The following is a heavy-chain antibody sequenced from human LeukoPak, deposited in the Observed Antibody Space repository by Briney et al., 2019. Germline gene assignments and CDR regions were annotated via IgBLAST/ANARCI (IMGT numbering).Heavy chain of an antibody. D-gene: IGHD1-26*01. CDR3: ARGWWDLGEIPF. J-gene: IGHJ4*02. V-gene: IGHV1-3*01. CDR1: GYTFSAYA. Sequence: ASVKVSCKGSGYTFSAYALHWVCQAPGQSLEWMGWINGGNGETRYSEKFHGRVTITRDAPAKTSYMELSSLGLEDTAVYYCARGWWDLGEIPFWGQGTLVTVSS. CDR2: INGGNGET.